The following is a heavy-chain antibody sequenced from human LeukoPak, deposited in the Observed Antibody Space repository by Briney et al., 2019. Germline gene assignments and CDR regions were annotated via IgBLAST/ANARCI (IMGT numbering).Heavy chain of an antibody. Sequence: GGSLRLSCAASGFTFSNYAIHWVRQAPGKGLEWVSYISTTGSSIYYADSVKGRFTISRDNVKNLLYLQMNSLRAEDTAVYYCARVQRGIAVALDYWGQGTLATVSS. CDR1: GFTFSNYA. D-gene: IGHD6-19*01. J-gene: IGHJ4*02. CDR3: ARVQRGIAVALDY. CDR2: ISTTGSSI. V-gene: IGHV3-48*03.